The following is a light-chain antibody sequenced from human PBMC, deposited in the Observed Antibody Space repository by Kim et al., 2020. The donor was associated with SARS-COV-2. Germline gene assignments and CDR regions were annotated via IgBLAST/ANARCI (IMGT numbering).Light chain of an antibody. CDR3: NARDGHV. V-gene: IGLV3-19*01. CDR2: GKD. Sequence: AVSVALGQTVRITCQGGSLRNFYASWYQQKPGQAPVLVIYGKDNRPSGIPDRFSGSSSGNTASLTITGAQAEDEADYYCNARDGHVFGTGTTVTVL. J-gene: IGLJ1*01. CDR1: SLRNFY.